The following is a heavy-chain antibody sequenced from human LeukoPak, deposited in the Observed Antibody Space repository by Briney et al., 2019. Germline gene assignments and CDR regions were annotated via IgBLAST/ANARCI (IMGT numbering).Heavy chain of an antibody. CDR2: ISSNGGST. Sequence: GGSLRLSCAASGFTFSSYAMHWVRQAPGKGLEYVSAISSNGGSTYYANSVKGRFTISRDNSKNTLYLQMGSLRAEDMAVYYCARGRDMTTVTTRDLDYWGQGTLVTVSS. V-gene: IGHV3-64*01. J-gene: IGHJ4*02. CDR3: ARGRDMTTVTTRDLDY. CDR1: GFTFSSYA. D-gene: IGHD4-17*01.